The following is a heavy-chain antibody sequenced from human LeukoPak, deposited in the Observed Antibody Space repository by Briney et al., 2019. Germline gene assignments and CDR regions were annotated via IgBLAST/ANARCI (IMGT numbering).Heavy chain of an antibody. CDR1: RGSISSGNYY. CDR2: FHTRGST. J-gene: IGHJ4*02. Sequence: PSETLSLTCTVSRGSISSGNYYWSWIRQPAGKGLEWIGRFHTRGSTNYNPSLKSRVIISVDTSKNQFSLKLSSVTAADTAVYYCAKHYMGSYDNRGLDYWGQGTLVTVSS. D-gene: IGHD3-10*01. V-gene: IGHV4-61*02. CDR3: AKHYMGSYDNRGLDY.